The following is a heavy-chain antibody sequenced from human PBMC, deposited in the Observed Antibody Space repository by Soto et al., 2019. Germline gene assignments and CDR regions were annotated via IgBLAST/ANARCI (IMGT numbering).Heavy chain of an antibody. CDR2: ISDDSSYI. D-gene: IGHD3-16*01. CDR3: ATPYYFNH. CDR1: GFMVSAYT. J-gene: IGHJ1*01. Sequence: GSLRLSCAASGFMVSAYTMNWVRQAPGKGLEWLSSISDDSSYIDYADSLRGRFTVSRDNARNSLYLQIDSLGVEDTAVYYCATPYYFNHWGPGTLVTVSS. V-gene: IGHV3-21*06.